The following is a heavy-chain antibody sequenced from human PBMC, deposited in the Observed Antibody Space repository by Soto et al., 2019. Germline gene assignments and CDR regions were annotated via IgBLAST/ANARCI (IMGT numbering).Heavy chain of an antibody. V-gene: IGHV4-34*01. CDR1: GGSFSGYY. D-gene: IGHD2-15*01. CDR3: ARAAGYCSGGSCYSVRGWFDT. J-gene: IGHJ5*02. Sequence: SETLSLTCAVYGGSFSGYYWSWIRQPPGKGLEWIGEINHSGSTNYNPSLKSRVTISVDTSKNQFSLKLSSVTAADTAVYYCARAAGYCSGGSCYSVRGWFDTWGQGTLVTVSS. CDR2: INHSGST.